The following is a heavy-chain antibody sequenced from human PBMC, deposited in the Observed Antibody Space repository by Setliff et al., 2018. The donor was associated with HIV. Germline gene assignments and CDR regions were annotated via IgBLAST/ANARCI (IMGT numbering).Heavy chain of an antibody. CDR1: GYTFTSYY. D-gene: IGHD2-21*02. CDR3: ASPTAIPH. V-gene: IGHV1-46*01. CDR2: INPSGGST. Sequence: ASVKVSCKASGYTFTSYYMHWVRQAPGQGLEWMGIINPSGGSTSHAQKFQGRVTITRDTSASTAYMELSSLRPEDTAVYYCASPTAIPHWGQGTLVTVSS. J-gene: IGHJ4*02.